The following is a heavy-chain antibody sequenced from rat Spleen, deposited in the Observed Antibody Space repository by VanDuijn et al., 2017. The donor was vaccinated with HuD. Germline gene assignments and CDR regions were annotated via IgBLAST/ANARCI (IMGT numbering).Heavy chain of an antibody. V-gene: IGHV3-3*01. Sequence: EVQLQESGPGPVKVSESLSLTCSVTGHSITSSYRWNWIRKFPGNKLEWMGYINSAGNTNYNPSLNSQISITRDTSKNQFFLQVNSLSSEDTATYYCATHGSRVSRVAYWGQGTLVTVSS. CDR1: GHSITSSYR. CDR3: ATHGSRVSRVAY. CDR2: INSAGNT. J-gene: IGHJ3*01. D-gene: IGHD1-4*01.